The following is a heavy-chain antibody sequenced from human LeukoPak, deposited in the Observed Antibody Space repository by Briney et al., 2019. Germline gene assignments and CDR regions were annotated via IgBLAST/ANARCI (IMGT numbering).Heavy chain of an antibody. CDR3: AGETKYAFDI. V-gene: IGHV4-34*01. CDR2: INHSGST. Sequence: ASETLSLTCAVYGGSFSGYYWSWIRQPPGKGLEWIGEINHSGSTNYNPSLKSRVTISVDKSKNQFSLKLSSVTAADTAVYYCAGETKYAFDIWGQGTMVTVSS. CDR1: GGSFSGYY. J-gene: IGHJ3*02.